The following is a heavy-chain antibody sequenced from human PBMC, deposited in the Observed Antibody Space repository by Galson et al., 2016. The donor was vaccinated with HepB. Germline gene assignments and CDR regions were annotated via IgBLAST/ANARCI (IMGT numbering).Heavy chain of an antibody. CDR3: ARDRDGGWSFAY. V-gene: IGHV3-7*03. Sequence: SLRLSCAASGFTSTTYWMYWLRQAPGKGPEWVANIKQDGSEKYYVDSVKGRFTISRDNAKKSLFLQMNSLRAEDTAVYYCARDRDGGWSFAYWGQGTLVTVSS. D-gene: IGHD6-19*01. CDR1: GFTSTTYW. J-gene: IGHJ4*02. CDR2: IKQDGSEK.